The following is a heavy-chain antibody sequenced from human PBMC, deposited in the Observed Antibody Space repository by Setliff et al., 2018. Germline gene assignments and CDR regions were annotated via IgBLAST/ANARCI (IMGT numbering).Heavy chain of an antibody. D-gene: IGHD6-6*01. Sequence: SETLSLTCTVSGGSISNSTFYWGWIRQPPGKGLEWIGSINYYGSIFDDGTTYSTYYNPSLKSRVTMSVDKSRNQFSLRLSSVTAADTTVYYCARGRTVAARLLASWGQGRLGTVSS. V-gene: IGHV4-39*07. J-gene: IGHJ5*02. CDR3: ARGRTVAARLLAS. CDR1: GGSISNSTFY. CDR2: INYYGSIFDDGTTYST.